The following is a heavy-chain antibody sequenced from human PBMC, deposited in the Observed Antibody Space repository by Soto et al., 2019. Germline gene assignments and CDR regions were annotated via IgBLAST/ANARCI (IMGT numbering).Heavy chain of an antibody. Sequence: QVQLVQSGAEVKKPGASVKVSCKASGYTFTSYGISWVRQAPGQGLEWMGWISAYNGNTNYAQKLQGRVTMTTDTSTSTAYMELRSLRSDDTAVYYCARVLWFGVSGYSYYMDVLGKGTTVTVSS. V-gene: IGHV1-18*01. D-gene: IGHD3-10*01. CDR3: ARVLWFGVSGYSYYMDV. J-gene: IGHJ6*03. CDR1: GYTFTSYG. CDR2: ISAYNGNT.